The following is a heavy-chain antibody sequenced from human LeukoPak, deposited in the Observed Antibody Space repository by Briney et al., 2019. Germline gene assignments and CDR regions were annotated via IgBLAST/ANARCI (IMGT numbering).Heavy chain of an antibody. CDR2: ISSSGSSI. V-gene: IGHV3-48*03. Sequence: GGSLRLSCAASGFTFSSYEMNWVRQAPGKGLEWVSYISSSGSSILYAESVKGRFTISRDNGKKSLYLQMNSLRPEDTAMYYCARDGVDNGDKEDAFDVCGQGTRVTVSS. D-gene: IGHD4-23*01. J-gene: IGHJ3*01. CDR1: GFTFSSYE. CDR3: ARDGVDNGDKEDAFDV.